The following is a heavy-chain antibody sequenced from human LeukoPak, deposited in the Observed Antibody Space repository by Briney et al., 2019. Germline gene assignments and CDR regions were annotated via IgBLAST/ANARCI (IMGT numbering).Heavy chain of an antibody. CDR2: ISYDGSDK. J-gene: IGHJ4*02. D-gene: IGHD6-19*01. CDR3: AGAGSETQWRAFDF. Sequence: GRSLRLSCAASGFTFSNYAMHWVRQAPGKGLEWVAVISYDGSDKYYAGSVKGRFTISRENAKNSLYLQMNSLTAGDTAVYYCAGAGSETQWRAFDFWGQGALVTVFS. CDR1: GFTFSNYA. V-gene: IGHV3-30*14.